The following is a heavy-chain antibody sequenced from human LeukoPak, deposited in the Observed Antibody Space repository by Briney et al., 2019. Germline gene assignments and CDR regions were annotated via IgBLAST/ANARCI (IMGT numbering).Heavy chain of an antibody. CDR3: AKERAVAGAFDY. V-gene: IGHV3-30*18. Sequence: PGGSLRLSCAASGFAFSSYGMHWVRQAPGKGLEWVAVISLDGSNKKYADSVKGRFTISRDNSKNTLYLQMNSLRADDTAVYYCAKERAVAGAFDYWGQGTLVTVSS. J-gene: IGHJ4*02. D-gene: IGHD6-19*01. CDR2: ISLDGSNK. CDR1: GFAFSSYG.